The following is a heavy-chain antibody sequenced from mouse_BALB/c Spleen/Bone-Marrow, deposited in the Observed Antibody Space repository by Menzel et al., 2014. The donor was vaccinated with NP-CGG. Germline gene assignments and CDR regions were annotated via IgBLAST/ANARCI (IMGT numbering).Heavy chain of an antibody. CDR1: GFTFSSYT. D-gene: IGHD3-2*02. CDR3: ARRSEATYYFDY. CDR2: ISNGGGST. J-gene: IGHJ2*02. V-gene: IGHV5-12-2*01. Sequence: EVQLEEFGGGLVQPGGSLKLSCAASGFTFSSYTMSWVRQTPEKRLEWVAYISNGGGSTYYPDTVKGRFTISRDNAKNTLYLQMRSLKSEDTAKYYCARRSEATYYFDYWGQGTSLTVSS.